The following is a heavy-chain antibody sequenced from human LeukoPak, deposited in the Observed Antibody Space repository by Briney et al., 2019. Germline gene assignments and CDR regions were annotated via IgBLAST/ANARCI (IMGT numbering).Heavy chain of an antibody. Sequence: GGSLRLSCGASGFTLRSSAMHWVRQGPGKGLEWVAYIAHHGNNKYYADSVKGRFTISRDNSKGSLYLQMNSLRADDTAVYYCAKDGSWSCTDWGQGTLVRVSS. D-gene: IGHD2-8*02. V-gene: IGHV3-30*02. CDR1: GFTLRSSA. CDR3: AKDGSWSCTD. J-gene: IGHJ4*02. CDR2: IAHHGNNK.